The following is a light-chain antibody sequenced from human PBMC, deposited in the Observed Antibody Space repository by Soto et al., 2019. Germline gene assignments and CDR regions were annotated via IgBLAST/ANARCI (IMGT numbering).Light chain of an antibody. CDR3: QQYNSYSGT. V-gene: IGKV1-5*01. J-gene: IGKJ1*01. Sequence: DIQMTQSPSTLSASVGDSVTITCRASQSISSWLAWYQQKPGKATKLLIYDASSLESGVPSRFSGSGSGTEFTLTIRSLQPDDCATYYCQQYNSYSGTFGQGTKVEIK. CDR2: DAS. CDR1: QSISSW.